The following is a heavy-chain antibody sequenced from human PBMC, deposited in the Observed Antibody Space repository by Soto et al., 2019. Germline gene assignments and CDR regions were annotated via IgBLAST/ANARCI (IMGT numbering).Heavy chain of an antibody. CDR2: ISYDGSNK. Sequence: QVQLVESGGGVVQPGRSLRLSCAASGFTFSSYGMHWVRQAPGKGLEWVAVISYDGSNKYYADSVKGRFTISRDNSKNPLYLQMNSLRAEDTAVYYCAKGYCSGGSCYSPNDAFDIWGQGTMVTVSS. CDR3: AKGYCSGGSCYSPNDAFDI. V-gene: IGHV3-30*18. D-gene: IGHD2-15*01. J-gene: IGHJ3*02. CDR1: GFTFSSYG.